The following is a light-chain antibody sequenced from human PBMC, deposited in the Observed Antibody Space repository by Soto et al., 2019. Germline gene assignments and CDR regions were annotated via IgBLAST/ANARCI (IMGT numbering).Light chain of an antibody. CDR1: QSISSW. CDR2: KAS. CDR3: QHYNSYSSTWT. Sequence: DIQMTQSPSTLSAPVGDRVTITCRASQSISSWLAWYQQKPGKAPKLLIYKASSLESGVPSRFSGSGSGTEFTLTFCSLQPDDFATYYCQHYNSYSSTWTFGQGTKVEIK. J-gene: IGKJ1*01. V-gene: IGKV1-5*03.